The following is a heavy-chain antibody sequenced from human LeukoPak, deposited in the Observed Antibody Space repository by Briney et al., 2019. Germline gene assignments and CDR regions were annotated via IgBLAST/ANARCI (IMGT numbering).Heavy chain of an antibody. J-gene: IGHJ1*01. D-gene: IGHD2-15*01. Sequence: GGSLRLSCAASGFTFSSYWMSWVRQAPGKGLEWVANIKQDGSEKYYVDSVKGRFTISRDNAKNSLYLQMNSQRAEDTAVYYCARKRYCSGGSCPDVFQHWGQGTLVTVSS. V-gene: IGHV3-7*01. CDR3: ARKRYCSGGSCPDVFQH. CDR2: IKQDGSEK. CDR1: GFTFSSYW.